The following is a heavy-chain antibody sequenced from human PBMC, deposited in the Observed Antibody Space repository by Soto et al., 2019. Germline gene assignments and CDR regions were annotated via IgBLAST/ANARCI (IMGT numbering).Heavy chain of an antibody. Sequence: QVQLQESGPGLVAPSQTLSLTCTVSGGSINSDDSYWSWIRQPPGKGLEWIGYIYYRGSIFYNPSLECRVTISVDTSKNQFSLKLSSVTAADTAVYYCARDDCGGTRCSYYYGMDVWGQGTTVTVSS. V-gene: IGHV4-30-4*01. CDR2: IYYRGSI. CDR3: ARDDCGGTRCSYYYGMDV. CDR1: GGSINSDDSY. D-gene: IGHD2-21*01. J-gene: IGHJ6*02.